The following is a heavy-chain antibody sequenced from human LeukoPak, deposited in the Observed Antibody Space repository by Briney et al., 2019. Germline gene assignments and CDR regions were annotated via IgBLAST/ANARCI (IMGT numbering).Heavy chain of an antibody. V-gene: IGHV3-23*01. J-gene: IGHJ5*02. CDR1: GFTFSNYG. Sequence: PGRSLRLSCAASGFTFSNYGMHWVRQAPGKGLEWVSGISGSGDYTYYADSVKGRFTISRDNSKNTLYLQMNSLRAEDTAVYYCAKPSGILLITNPQSWGQGTLVTVSS. CDR2: ISGSGDYT. CDR3: AKPSGILLITNPQS. D-gene: IGHD1-26*01.